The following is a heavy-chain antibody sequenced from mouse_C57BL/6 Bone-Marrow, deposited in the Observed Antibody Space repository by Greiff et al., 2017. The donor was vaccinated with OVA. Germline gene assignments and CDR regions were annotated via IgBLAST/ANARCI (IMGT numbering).Heavy chain of an antibody. CDR1: GYTFTDYY. V-gene: IGHV1-19*01. CDR3: ARRFITTVVATSDY. Sequence: EVQLQQSGPVLVKPGASVKMSCKASGYTFTDYYMNWVKQSHGKSLEWIGVINPYNGGTSYNQKFKGKATLTVDKSSSTAYMELNSLTSEDSAVYYCARRFITTVVATSDYWGQGTTLTVSS. CDR2: INPYNGGT. D-gene: IGHD1-1*01. J-gene: IGHJ2*01.